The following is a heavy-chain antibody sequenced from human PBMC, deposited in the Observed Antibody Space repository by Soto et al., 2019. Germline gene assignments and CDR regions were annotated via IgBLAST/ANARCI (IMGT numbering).Heavy chain of an antibody. V-gene: IGHV4-39*01. D-gene: IGHD3-3*01. CDR1: GGSISSYY. J-gene: IGHJ6*02. CDR3: ARQGITTAGYGMGV. Sequence: PSETLSLTCTVSGGSISSYYWGWIRQPPGKGLEWIGSIYYSGSTYYNPSLKSRVTISVDTSKNQFSLKLSSVTAADTAVYYCARQGITTAGYGMGVWGQGTTVTVSS. CDR2: IYYSGST.